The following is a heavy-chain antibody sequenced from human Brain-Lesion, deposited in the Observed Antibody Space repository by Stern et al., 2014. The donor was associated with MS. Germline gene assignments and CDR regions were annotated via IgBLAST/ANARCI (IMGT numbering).Heavy chain of an antibody. V-gene: IGHV4-61*02. CDR1: GGSISSGGYY. D-gene: IGHD2-2*01. CDR2: IFNSGST. Sequence: VQLVQSGPGLVKPSQTLSLSCTVSGGSISSGGYYWSWIRQPAGKGLEWIGRIFNSGSTRSNPSLQSPVTISIDTSTNQFSPRLNSMTAADTAVYYCARGRVVPGFQYYATDVWGQGTTVIVSS. J-gene: IGHJ6*02. CDR3: ARGRVVPGFQYYATDV.